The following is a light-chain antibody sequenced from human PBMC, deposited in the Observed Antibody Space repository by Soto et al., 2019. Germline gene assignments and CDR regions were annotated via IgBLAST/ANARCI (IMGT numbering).Light chain of an antibody. CDR2: GNT. CDR1: SSNIGAGYD. J-gene: IGLJ2*01. Sequence: QSVLTQPPSVSGAPGQRVTISCTGSSSNIGAGYDVQWYQQLPGAAPRLLIFGNTNRPSGVPDRFSGSRSGTSASLAISGVQAEDESVYYCQSYDIGLGVSVVFGGG. CDR3: QSYDIGLGVSVV. V-gene: IGLV1-40*01.